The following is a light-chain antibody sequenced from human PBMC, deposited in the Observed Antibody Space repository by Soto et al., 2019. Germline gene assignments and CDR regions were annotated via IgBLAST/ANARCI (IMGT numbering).Light chain of an antibody. J-gene: IGKJ1*01. CDR1: QSLLHSNGYNY. V-gene: IGKV2-28*01. CDR3: MQALQTPWT. CDR2: LTA. Sequence: VMTQSPLSLPVTPGEPASISCRSSQSLLHSNGYNYLDWYLQKPGQSPQLLFYLTANRASGVPDSFSGSGSSTDFTLNISRVEAEDVGVYCCMQALQTPWTFGQGTKMEIK.